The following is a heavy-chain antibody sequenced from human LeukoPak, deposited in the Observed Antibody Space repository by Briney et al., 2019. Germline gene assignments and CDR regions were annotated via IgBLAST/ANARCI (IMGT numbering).Heavy chain of an antibody. CDR1: GGTFSSYA. CDR3: ARDPISGWYDY. Sequence: GASVKVSCKASGGTFSSYAISWVRQAPGQGLEWVGRIIPILGIANYAQKFQGRVTITADKSTSTAYMELSSLRSEDTAVYYCARDPISGWYDYWGQGTLVTVSS. J-gene: IGHJ4*02. CDR2: IIPILGIA. V-gene: IGHV1-69*04. D-gene: IGHD6-19*01.